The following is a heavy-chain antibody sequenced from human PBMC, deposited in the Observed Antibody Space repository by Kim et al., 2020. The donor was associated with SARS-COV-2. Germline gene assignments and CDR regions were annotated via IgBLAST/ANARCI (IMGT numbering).Heavy chain of an antibody. D-gene: IGHD6-19*01. CDR1: GGSISSYY. V-gene: IGHV4-59*01. Sequence: SETLSLTCTVSGGSISSYYWSWIRQPPGKGLEWIGYIYYSGSTNYNPSLKSRVTISVDTSKNQFSLKLSSVTAADTAVYYWARVIAVARTIRYYYGMGVWGQGTTVTVSS. J-gene: IGHJ6*02. CDR2: IYYSGST. CDR3: ARVIAVARTIRYYYGMGV.